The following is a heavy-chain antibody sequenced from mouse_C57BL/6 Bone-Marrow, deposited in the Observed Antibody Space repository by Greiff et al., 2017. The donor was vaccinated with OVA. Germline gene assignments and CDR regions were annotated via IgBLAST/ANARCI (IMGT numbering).Heavy chain of an antibody. CDR2: IYPGVGDT. V-gene: IGHV1-80*01. CDR1: GHAFSSYW. CDR3: ASPFMGGY. Sequence: LQQSGASVKISCKASGHAFSSYWMNWVKQRPGKGLEWIGQIYPGVGDTNYNGKFKGKATLTADKSSSTAYMQLSSLTSEDSAVYFCASPFMGGYWGQGTTLTVSS. D-gene: IGHD1-1*01. J-gene: IGHJ2*01.